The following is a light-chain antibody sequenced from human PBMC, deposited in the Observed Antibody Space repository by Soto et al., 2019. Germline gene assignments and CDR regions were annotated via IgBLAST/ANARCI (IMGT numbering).Light chain of an antibody. J-gene: IGLJ2*01. V-gene: IGLV2-23*01. CDR2: EGS. CDR3: CLYAGSSTLV. Sequence: QSALTQPASVSGSPGQSITISCTGTSSDVGSYDLVSWYQQHPGKAPKLMIYEGSKRPSGVSNRFSASKSGNTASLTISGLPAEDEAYYYCCLYAGSSTLVFGGGTKLTVL. CDR1: SSDVGSYDL.